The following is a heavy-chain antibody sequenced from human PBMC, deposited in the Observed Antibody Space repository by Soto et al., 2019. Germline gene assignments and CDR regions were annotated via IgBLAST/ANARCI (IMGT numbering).Heavy chain of an antibody. Sequence: QVQLQESGPGLVKPSQTLSLTCTVSGGSIRSGDYYWSWIRQPPGKGLEWIGYIYYSGSTYYNPSLKSRVTISVDTSKNQFSLKLSSVTAADTAVYYCARNDYGDQQPPVPDYWGQGTLVTVSS. CDR2: IYYSGST. D-gene: IGHD4-17*01. CDR3: ARNDYGDQQPPVPDY. V-gene: IGHV4-30-4*01. CDR1: GGSIRSGDYY. J-gene: IGHJ4*02.